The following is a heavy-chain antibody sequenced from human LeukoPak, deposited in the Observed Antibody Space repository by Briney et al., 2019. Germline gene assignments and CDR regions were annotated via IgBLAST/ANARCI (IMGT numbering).Heavy chain of an antibody. CDR3: AKDQSVVYSGSYYRYFDY. V-gene: IGHV3-23*01. Sequence: PGGSLRLSCAASGFPFSSYSMNWVRQAPGKGLEWVSAISGSGGSTYYADSVKGRFTISRDNSKNTLYLQMNSLRAEDTAVYYCAKDQSVVYSGSYYRYFDYWGQGTLVTVSS. CDR2: ISGSGGST. D-gene: IGHD1-26*01. CDR1: GFPFSSYS. J-gene: IGHJ4*02.